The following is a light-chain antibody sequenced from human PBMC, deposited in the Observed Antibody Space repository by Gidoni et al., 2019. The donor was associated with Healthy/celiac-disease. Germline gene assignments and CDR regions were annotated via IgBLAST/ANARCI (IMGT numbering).Light chain of an antibody. CDR1: VLAKKY. J-gene: IGLJ3*02. CDR3: YSAAANNWV. Sequence: SYELTQPSSVSVSPGQTARITCSGDVLAKKYARWFQQKPGQAPVLVIYKDSERPSGIPERFSGSSSGTTVTLTISGAQVEDEADYYCYSAAANNWVFGGGTKLTVL. V-gene: IGLV3-27*01. CDR2: KDS.